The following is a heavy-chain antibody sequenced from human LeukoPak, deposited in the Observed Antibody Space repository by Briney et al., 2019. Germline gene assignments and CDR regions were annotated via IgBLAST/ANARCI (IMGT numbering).Heavy chain of an antibody. J-gene: IGHJ4*02. CDR1: GGSISSYY. CDR3: ARVALGLYCSGGSCPDYYFDY. CDR2: IYTSGST. Sequence: SETLSLTCTVSGGSISSYYWSWIRQPAGKGLEWIGRIYTSGSTNYNPSLKSRVTMSVDTSKNQFSLKLSSVTAADTAVYYCARVALGLYCSGGSCPDYYFDYWGQGTLVTVSS. V-gene: IGHV4-4*07. D-gene: IGHD2-15*01.